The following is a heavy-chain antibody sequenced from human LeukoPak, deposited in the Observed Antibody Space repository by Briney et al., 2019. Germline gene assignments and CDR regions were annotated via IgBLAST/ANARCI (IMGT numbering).Heavy chain of an antibody. V-gene: IGHV3-48*01. Sequence: TGGSLRLSCAASGFTFSSYSMNWVRQAPGKGLEWVSYISSSSSTIYYADSVKGRFTISRDNAKNSLYLQMNSLRAEDTAVYYCARAPGYYYDSSGYYGMDVWGQGTTVTVSS. CDR2: ISSSSSTI. D-gene: IGHD3-22*01. CDR1: GFTFSSYS. CDR3: ARAPGYYYDSSGYYGMDV. J-gene: IGHJ6*02.